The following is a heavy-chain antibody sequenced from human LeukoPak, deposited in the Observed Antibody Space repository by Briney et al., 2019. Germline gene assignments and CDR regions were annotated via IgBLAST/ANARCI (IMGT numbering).Heavy chain of an antibody. D-gene: IGHD5-24*01. Sequence: GGSLRLSCVASGFTFSNAWMSWVRQAPGKGLEWVGRIKSKTDGGTTDYAAPVKGRFTISRDDSKNTLYLQMNSLKTEDTAVYYCTTGTDRRDGYNYYYYYGMDVWGQGTTVTVSS. J-gene: IGHJ6*02. CDR2: IKSKTDGGTT. CDR3: TTGTDRRDGYNYYYYYGMDV. V-gene: IGHV3-15*01. CDR1: GFTFSNAW.